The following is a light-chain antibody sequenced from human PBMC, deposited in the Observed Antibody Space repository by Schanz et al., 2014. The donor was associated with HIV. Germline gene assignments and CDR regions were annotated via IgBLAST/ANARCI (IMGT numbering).Light chain of an antibody. CDR3: QQYNYWPRT. V-gene: IGKV3-11*01. CDR2: DAS. CDR1: QSITNY. J-gene: IGKJ1*01. Sequence: EIVLTQSPATLSVSPGERATLSCRASQSITNYLAWYPQKPGQAPRLLIYDASNRATGIPARFSGSGSGTDFTLTISSLQPEDFAIYYCQQYNYWPRTFGQGTKVEVK.